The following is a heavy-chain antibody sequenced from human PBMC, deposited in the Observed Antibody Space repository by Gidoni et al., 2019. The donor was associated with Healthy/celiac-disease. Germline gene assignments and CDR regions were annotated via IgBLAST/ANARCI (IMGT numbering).Heavy chain of an antibody. Sequence: GRIDPSDSYTNYSPSFQGHVTISADKSISTAYLQWSSLKASDTAMYYCALYSSSPQVPYYYYYMDVWGKGTTVTVSS. CDR2: IDPSDSYT. V-gene: IGHV5-10-1*01. D-gene: IGHD6-6*01. CDR3: ALYSSSPQVPYYYYYMDV. J-gene: IGHJ6*03.